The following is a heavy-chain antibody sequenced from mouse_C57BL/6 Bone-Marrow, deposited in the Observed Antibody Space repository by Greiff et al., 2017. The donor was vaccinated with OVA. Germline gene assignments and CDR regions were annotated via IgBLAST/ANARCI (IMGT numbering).Heavy chain of an antibody. CDR2: INPNNGGT. CDR1: GYTFTDYY. Sequence: EVQLQQSGPELVKPGASVKISCKASGYTFTDYYMNWVKQSHGKSLEWIGDINPNNGGTSYNQKFKGKATLTVDKSSSTAYMELRSLTSEDSAVYYCATLGDFDYWGQGTTLTVSS. J-gene: IGHJ2*01. CDR3: ATLGDFDY. D-gene: IGHD3-3*01. V-gene: IGHV1-26*01.